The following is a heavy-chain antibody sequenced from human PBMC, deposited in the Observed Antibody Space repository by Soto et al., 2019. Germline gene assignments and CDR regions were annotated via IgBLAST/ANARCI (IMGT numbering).Heavy chain of an antibody. Sequence: EVQLLESGGGLVQPGGSLRLSCAASGFSFRDYFMSWVRQAPGKGLEWVSAISPSAGSTYYADSVKGRFTISRDNSKNTLYLQVNSLSAEDTAVYYCAKEEVVVTSVPAPYYFDYWGQGVLVAVSS. D-gene: IGHD2-21*02. CDR3: AKEEVVVTSVPAPYYFDY. V-gene: IGHV3-23*01. J-gene: IGHJ4*02. CDR1: GFSFRDYF. CDR2: ISPSAGST.